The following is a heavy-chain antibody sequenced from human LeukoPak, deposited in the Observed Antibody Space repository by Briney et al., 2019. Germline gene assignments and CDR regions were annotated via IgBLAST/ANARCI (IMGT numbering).Heavy chain of an antibody. CDR2: FDPEDGKT. D-gene: IGHD2-2*01. V-gene: IGHV1-24*01. CDR3: AINTFCSSNSCWGNYYYYYMDV. J-gene: IGHJ6*03. CDR1: GYTLTELS. Sequence: ASVKVSCKVSGYTLTELSMHWVRQAPGKGLEWMGGFDPEDGKTIYAQKFQGRVTLTEDTSTDTAYMELSSLRSADTAMYYCAINTFCSSNSCWGNYYYYYMDVWGKGTTVTVSS.